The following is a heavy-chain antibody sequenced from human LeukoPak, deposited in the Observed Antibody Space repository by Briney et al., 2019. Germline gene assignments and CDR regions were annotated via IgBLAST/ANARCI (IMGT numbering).Heavy chain of an antibody. J-gene: IGHJ4*02. CDR3: ARDTAMKR. V-gene: IGHV4-59*01. CDR2: IYYSGST. CDR1: GGSISSYY. D-gene: IGHD5-18*01. Sequence: PSETLSLTCTVSGGSISSYYWSWIRQPPGKGLEWIGYIYYSGSTNYNPSLKSRVTISIDTSKNQFSLKLSSVTAADTAVYYCARDTAMKRWGQGTLVTVSS.